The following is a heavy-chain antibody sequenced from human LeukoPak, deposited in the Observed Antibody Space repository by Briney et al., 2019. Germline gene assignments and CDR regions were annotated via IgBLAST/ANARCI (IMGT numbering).Heavy chain of an antibody. CDR1: GYTFTSYY. J-gene: IGHJ4*02. Sequence: ASVKVSCKTSGYTFTSYYIHWVRQAPGQGLEWMGIINPSGGSTSYAQKFQGRVTMTEDTSTDTAYMELSSLRSEDTAVYYCATGPAGYWGQGTLVTVSS. CDR3: ATGPAGY. V-gene: IGHV1-46*01. CDR2: INPSGGST.